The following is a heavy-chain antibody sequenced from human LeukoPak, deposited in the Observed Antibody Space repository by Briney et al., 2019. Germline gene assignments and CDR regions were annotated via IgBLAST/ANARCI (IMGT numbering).Heavy chain of an antibody. J-gene: IGHJ4*02. CDR3: ARQRSSSSRME. Sequence: SETLSLTCTVSGGSISSYYWSWIRQPPGKGLEWIGYIYYSGSTNYNPSLKSRVTISVDTSKNQFSLKLSSVTAADTAVYYCARQRSSSSRMEWGQGTLVTVSS. D-gene: IGHD6-13*01. CDR1: GGSISSYY. V-gene: IGHV4-59*08. CDR2: IYYSGST.